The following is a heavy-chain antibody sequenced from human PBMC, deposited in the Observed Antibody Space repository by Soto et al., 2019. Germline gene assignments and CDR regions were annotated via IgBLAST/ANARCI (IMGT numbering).Heavy chain of an antibody. Sequence: EVQLLESGGGLVQPGGSLRLSCAASGFTFSSYAMSWVRQAPGKGLEWVSAISGSGGSTYYADSVKGRFTISRDNSKNPLYLERNSLRPEETAVYYCEKENGFSSSWFEFDYCGRGTLVTVSS. V-gene: IGHV3-23*01. CDR2: ISGSGGST. CDR1: GFTFSSYA. J-gene: IGHJ4*02. D-gene: IGHD6-13*01. CDR3: EKENGFSSSWFEFDY.